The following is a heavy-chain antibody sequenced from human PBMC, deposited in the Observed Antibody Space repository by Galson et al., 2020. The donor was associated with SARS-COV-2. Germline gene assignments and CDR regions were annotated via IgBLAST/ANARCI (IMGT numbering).Heavy chain of an antibody. CDR2: IYPGGSTDYKPS. CDR1: GGSFSGYQ. J-gene: IGHJ6*02. Sequence: SETLSLTCAVYGGSFSGYQWNWIRQPPGKGLEWLGEIYPGGSTDYKPSDYNPSLNSRVTIPVDTSKNQFSLKLTSVPAADTAVYYCARKPCSGGTCCSPFRFYSYPMDVWGQGTTVTVSS. V-gene: IGHV4-34*01. D-gene: IGHD2-15*01. CDR3: ARKPCSGGTCCSPFRFYSYPMDV.